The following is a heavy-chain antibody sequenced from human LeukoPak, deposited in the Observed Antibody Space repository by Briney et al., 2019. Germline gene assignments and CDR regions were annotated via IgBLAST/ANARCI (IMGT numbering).Heavy chain of an antibody. CDR1: GYTFTSYD. Sequence: ASVKVSCKASGYTFTSYDINWVRQATGQGLEWMGWMNPNSGNTGYAQKLQGRVTMTTDTSTSTAYMELRSLRSDDTAVYYCARVPDSRDYFDYWGQGTLVTVSS. D-gene: IGHD3-22*01. J-gene: IGHJ4*02. V-gene: IGHV1-8*01. CDR3: ARVPDSRDYFDY. CDR2: MNPNSGNT.